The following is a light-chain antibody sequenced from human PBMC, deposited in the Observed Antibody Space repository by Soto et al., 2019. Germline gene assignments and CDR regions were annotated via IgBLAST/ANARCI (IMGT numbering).Light chain of an antibody. CDR1: QSVSSSY. CDR3: QQYGSSPLT. CDR2: DAS. V-gene: IGKV3D-20*01. Sequence: EIVLTQSPATLFLSPGERATLSCGAIQSVSSSYLAWYQQKPGLAPRLLIYDASSRATGIPDRFSGSGSGTDFTLTISRLEHEDFAVYYCQQYGSSPLTFGGGTKVDIK. J-gene: IGKJ4*01.